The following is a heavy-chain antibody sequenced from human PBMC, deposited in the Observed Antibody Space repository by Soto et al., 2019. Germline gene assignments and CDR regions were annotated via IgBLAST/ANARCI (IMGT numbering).Heavy chain of an antibody. Sequence: PSETLSLTCTVSGGSISSYYWSWIRQPPGKGLEWIGYIYYSGSTNYNPSLKSRVTISVDTSKNQFSLKLSSVTAADTAVYYCARDSGSLNLDSWGQGTLVTVSS. CDR2: IYYSGST. D-gene: IGHD1-26*01. CDR1: GGSISSYY. CDR3: ARDSGSLNLDS. V-gene: IGHV4-59*01. J-gene: IGHJ4*02.